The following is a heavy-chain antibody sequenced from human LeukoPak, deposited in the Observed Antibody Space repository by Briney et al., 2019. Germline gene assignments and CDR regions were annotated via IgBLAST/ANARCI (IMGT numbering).Heavy chain of an antibody. CDR3: VRASGYLHDFDF. Sequence: QPGGSLRLSCEASGFAFSKYRMHWVRQAPGKGLVWVSFTSKDGATRTYVDSVRDRFTISRDNSKNILFLQMNSLKSEDTAMYYCVRASGYLHDFDFWGQGTLVTVSS. CDR1: GFAFSKYR. J-gene: IGHJ4*02. D-gene: IGHD3-3*01. CDR2: TSKDGATR. V-gene: IGHV3-74*03.